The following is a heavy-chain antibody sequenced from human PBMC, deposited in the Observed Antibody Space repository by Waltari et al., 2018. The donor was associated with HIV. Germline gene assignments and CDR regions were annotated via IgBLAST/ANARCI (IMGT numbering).Heavy chain of an antibody. D-gene: IGHD3-10*01. V-gene: IGHV4-31*03. J-gene: IGHJ5*02. CDR1: GDSINSNTYS. CDR3: ARDRHLIRGVITWFDP. CDR2: IYYTGHT. Sequence: QVQLQESGPGLVKPSQTLSLTCIVSGDSINSNTYSWRWIRQRPGKGLEWIGNIYYTGHTVYNPSLRSRITMSMDTSKNHFSLKLNSVTAADTAVYYCARDRHLIRGVITWFDPWGQGTLVTVSS.